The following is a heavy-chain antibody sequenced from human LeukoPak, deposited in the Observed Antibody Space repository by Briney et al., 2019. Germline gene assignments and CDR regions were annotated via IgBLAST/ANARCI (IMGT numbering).Heavy chain of an antibody. D-gene: IGHD3-22*01. CDR2: ITSGRVSM. V-gene: IGHV3-48*01. Sequence: GGSLRLSCAASGFTFSSHHIHWVRQAPGKGLEWVSYITSGRVSMYYADSVKGRFTISRDNARNSVHLHMNSLRAEDTAVYYCAKGLRGYYYVPFDYWGQGTLVTVSS. CDR1: GFTFSSHH. CDR3: AKGLRGYYYVPFDY. J-gene: IGHJ4*02.